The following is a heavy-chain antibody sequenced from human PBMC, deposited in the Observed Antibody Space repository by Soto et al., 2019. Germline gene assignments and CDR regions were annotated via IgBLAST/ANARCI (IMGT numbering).Heavy chain of an antibody. V-gene: IGHV3-9*01. Sequence: GWSLRLSCAASGFAFDDYVMHWVRQPPGRGLEWVSGITWNGGTIRYVDSVKGRFTISRDNAKNSLYLQMNSLTAEDTALYYCATRPINVHYYVGVFDFWGQGALVTVSS. D-gene: IGHD3-16*01. CDR3: ATRPINVHYYVGVFDF. CDR1: GFAFDDYV. J-gene: IGHJ4*02. CDR2: ITWNGGTI.